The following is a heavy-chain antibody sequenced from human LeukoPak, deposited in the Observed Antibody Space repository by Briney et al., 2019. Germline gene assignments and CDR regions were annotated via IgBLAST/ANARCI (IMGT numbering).Heavy chain of an antibody. CDR2: IYGGGNI. V-gene: IGHV3-53*01. Sequence: GGSLRLSCAGSGFIFGSYWLSWVRQAPGKGLEWVSVIYGGGNIYYADSVKGRFTISRDNSKNTLYLQMNSLRAEDTAVYYCARGAGYNYPYYFDYWGQGTLVTVSS. D-gene: IGHD5-24*01. J-gene: IGHJ4*02. CDR1: GFIFGSYW. CDR3: ARGAGYNYPYYFDY.